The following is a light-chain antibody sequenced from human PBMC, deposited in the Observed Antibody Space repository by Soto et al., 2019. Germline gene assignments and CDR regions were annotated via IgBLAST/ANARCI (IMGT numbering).Light chain of an antibody. V-gene: IGKV3-20*01. J-gene: IGKJ5*01. Sequence: EIVLTQFPGTLSLSPGGRVTLSCRASQSVSRRLAWYQHRPGQSPRLLISGASMRASGVPVRFSGSGSGTDFTLTISRLEPEDFAVYYCQQYGGSPITFGLGTRLEV. CDR3: QQYGGSPIT. CDR1: QSVSRR. CDR2: GAS.